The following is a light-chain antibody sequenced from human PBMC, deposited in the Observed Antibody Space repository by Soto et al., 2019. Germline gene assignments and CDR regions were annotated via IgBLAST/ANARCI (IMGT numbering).Light chain of an antibody. CDR1: HTISSSY. V-gene: IGKV3-20*01. CDR2: AIS. J-gene: IGKJ1*01. CDR3: QQYDSSPRT. Sequence: ENVLTQSPGTLSLSPGQIATLSCSASHTISSSYLAWYQQKPGQAPRLLIYAISDRATGVPDRFRGSGSGTDFTLTITRLEPEDFAVYFCQQYDSSPRTFGQGTKVDIK.